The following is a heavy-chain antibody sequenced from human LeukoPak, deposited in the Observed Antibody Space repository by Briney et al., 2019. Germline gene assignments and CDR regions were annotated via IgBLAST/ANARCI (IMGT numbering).Heavy chain of an antibody. V-gene: IGHV3-23*01. CDR3: AKSPIVVVARLALDY. CDR2: ISGSGGST. J-gene: IGHJ4*02. D-gene: IGHD3-22*01. Sequence: LTGGSLRLSCAASGFTFSSYAMSWVRQAPGKGLEWVSAISGSGGSTYYADSVKGRFTISRDNSKNTLYLQMNSLRAEDTAVYYCAKSPIVVVARLALDYWGQGTLVTVSS. CDR1: GFTFSSYA.